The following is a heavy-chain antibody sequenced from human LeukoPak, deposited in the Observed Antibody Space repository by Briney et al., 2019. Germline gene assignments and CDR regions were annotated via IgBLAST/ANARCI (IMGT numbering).Heavy chain of an antibody. D-gene: IGHD5-12*01. CDR1: GGSFSDYY. CDR3: ARGGVATIRGYWFDP. V-gene: IGHV4-34*01. Sequence: PSETLSLTCAVYGGSFSDYYWSWIRQPPGKGLEWIGEINHSGSTNYNPSLKSRVTISVDTSKNQFSLKLSSVTAADTAVYYCARGGVATIRGYWFDPWGQGTLVTVSS. J-gene: IGHJ5*02. CDR2: INHSGST.